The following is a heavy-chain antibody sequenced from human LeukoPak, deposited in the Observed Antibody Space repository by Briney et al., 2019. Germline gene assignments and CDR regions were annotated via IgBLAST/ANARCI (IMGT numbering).Heavy chain of an antibody. CDR1: GFTFSSYG. Sequence: GGSLRLSCAASGFTFSSYGMHWVRQAPGKGLEWVAFIRYDGSNKYYADSVKGRFTISRDNSKNTLYLQMNSLRAEDTAVYYCAKDILSYCGGDCAFDYWGQGTLVTVSS. D-gene: IGHD2-21*02. J-gene: IGHJ4*02. V-gene: IGHV3-30*02. CDR2: IRYDGSNK. CDR3: AKDILSYCGGDCAFDY.